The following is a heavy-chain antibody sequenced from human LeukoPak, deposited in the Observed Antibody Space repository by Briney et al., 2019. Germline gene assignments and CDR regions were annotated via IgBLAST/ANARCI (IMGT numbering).Heavy chain of an antibody. V-gene: IGHV4-39*01. J-gene: IGHJ4*02. D-gene: IGHD3-10*01. CDR1: GGSISSSTYY. Sequence: PSETLSLTCTVSGGSISSSTYYWGWIRQPPGKGLEWIGSIYYSGSTYYNPSLKSRVTISVDTSKNQFSLKLSSVTAADTAVYYCARRTPFNGSGNYEYHFDYWGQGTLVTVSS. CDR2: IYYSGST. CDR3: ARRTPFNGSGNYEYHFDY.